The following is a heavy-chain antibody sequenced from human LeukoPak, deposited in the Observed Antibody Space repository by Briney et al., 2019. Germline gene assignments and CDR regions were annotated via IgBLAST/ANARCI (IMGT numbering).Heavy chain of an antibody. Sequence: PSETLSLTCTVSGGSITSYHWSWIRQPPGKGLEWIGYIYYRGSTNYNPSLKSRVTISVDTSKNQFSLKLSSVTAADTAVYYCARDSYSSGWYYFDYWGQGTLVTVSS. D-gene: IGHD6-19*01. CDR2: IYYRGST. CDR1: GGSITSYH. V-gene: IGHV4-59*01. CDR3: ARDSYSSGWYYFDY. J-gene: IGHJ4*02.